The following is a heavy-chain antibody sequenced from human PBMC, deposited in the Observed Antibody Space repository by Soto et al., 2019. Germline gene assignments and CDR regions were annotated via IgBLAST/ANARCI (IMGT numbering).Heavy chain of an antibody. CDR3: ATDDMNRGRFDF. CDR2: ININRGDV. CDR1: GDSSTHNG. V-gene: IGHV1-18*01. J-gene: IGHJ4*01. Sequence: AAVKVSCKASGDSSTHNGISWVRRAPGQGLEWMGWININRGDVNHAPKFQGRVTLTTDTSTTTAYMELRSLRLDDTAVYFCATDDMNRGRFDFWGHGTLVTVSS.